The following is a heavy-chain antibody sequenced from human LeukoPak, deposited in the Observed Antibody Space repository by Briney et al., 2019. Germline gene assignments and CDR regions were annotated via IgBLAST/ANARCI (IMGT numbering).Heavy chain of an antibody. D-gene: IGHD1-26*01. V-gene: IGHV4-34*01. CDR3: ARGGIVGATLGVCDY. J-gene: IGHJ4*02. Sequence: SETLSLTCAVYGGSFSGYYWSWIRQPPGKGLEWIGEINHSGSTNYNPPLKSRVTISVDTSKNQFSLKLSSVTAADTAVYYCARGGIVGATLGVCDYWGQGTLVTVSS. CDR1: GGSFSGYY. CDR2: INHSGST.